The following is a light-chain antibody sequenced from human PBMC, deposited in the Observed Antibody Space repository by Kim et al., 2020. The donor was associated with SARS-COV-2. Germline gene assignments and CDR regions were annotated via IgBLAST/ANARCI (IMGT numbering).Light chain of an antibody. Sequence: SYELTQPLSVSVSLGQTARITCGGNNLGSKNVRWYQQKPGQAPVLVIYKDSNRPSGIPERFSGSNSGNTATLTISRTQARDEADYYCQVWDSSTAVFGGGTQLTVL. J-gene: IGLJ3*02. CDR2: KDS. V-gene: IGLV3-9*01. CDR1: NLGSKN. CDR3: QVWDSSTAV.